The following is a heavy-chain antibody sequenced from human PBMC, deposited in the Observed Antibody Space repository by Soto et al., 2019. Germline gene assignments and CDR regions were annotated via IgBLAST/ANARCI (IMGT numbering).Heavy chain of an antibody. Sequence: GGSLRLSCAASGFTFSSYWMSWVRQAPGKGLEWVANIKQDGSEKYYVDSVKGRFTISRDNAKNSLYLQMNSLRAEDTAVYYCARSVAISSYYYYYMDVWGKGTTVTVSS. J-gene: IGHJ6*03. CDR3: ARSVAISSYYYYYMDV. CDR1: GFTFSSYW. V-gene: IGHV3-7*01. D-gene: IGHD2-21*01. CDR2: IKQDGSEK.